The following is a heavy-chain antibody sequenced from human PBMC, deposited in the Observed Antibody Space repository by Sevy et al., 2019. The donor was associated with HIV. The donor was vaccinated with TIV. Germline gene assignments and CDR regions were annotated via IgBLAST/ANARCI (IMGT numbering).Heavy chain of an antibody. Sequence: ASVKVSCKASGGTFSSYAISWVRQAPGQGLEWMGGIIPIFGTANYAQKFQGRVTITADESTSTAYMELSSLRSEDTAVYYCARQPPYYDSSGYYITCFDYWGQGTLVTVSS. CDR1: GGTFSSYA. V-gene: IGHV1-69*13. CDR2: IIPIFGTA. J-gene: IGHJ4*02. CDR3: ARQPPYYDSSGYYITCFDY. D-gene: IGHD3-22*01.